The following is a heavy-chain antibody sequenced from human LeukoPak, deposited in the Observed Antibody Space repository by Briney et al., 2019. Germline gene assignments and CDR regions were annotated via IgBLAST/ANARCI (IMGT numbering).Heavy chain of an antibody. D-gene: IGHD5-24*01. CDR3: ARAGRDGYNTIFDY. V-gene: IGHV3-21*01. CDR1: GFTFSSYS. Sequence: GGSLRLSCAAPGFTFSSYSMNWVRQALGKGLEWVSSISSSSSYIYYADSVKGRFTISRDNAKNSLYLQMNSLRAEDTAVYYCARAGRDGYNTIFDYWGQGTLVTVSS. J-gene: IGHJ4*02. CDR2: ISSSSSYI.